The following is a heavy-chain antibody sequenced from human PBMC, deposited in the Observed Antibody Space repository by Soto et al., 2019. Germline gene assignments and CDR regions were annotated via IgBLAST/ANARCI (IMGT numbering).Heavy chain of an antibody. CDR1: GFTFSNYG. CDR3: ARGCPTLPTWLIFDS. Sequence: GGSLRLSYAASGFTFSNYGMHWVRQAPGKGLEWVAVIWYDGSNKYYADSVKGRFTISRDNSKNTVSLQMNNLRTEDTAVYYCARGCPTLPTWLIFDSRGKGAMVNVSS. D-gene: IGHD4-17*01. CDR2: IWYDGSNK. V-gene: IGHV3-33*01. J-gene: IGHJ5*01.